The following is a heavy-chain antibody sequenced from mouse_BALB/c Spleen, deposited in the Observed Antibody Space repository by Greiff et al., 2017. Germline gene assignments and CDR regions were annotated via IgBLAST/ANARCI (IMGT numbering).Heavy chain of an antibody. Sequence: QVQLKESGPGLVAPSQSLSITCTVSGFSLTSYGVHWVRQPPGKGLEWLGVIWAGGSTNYNSALMSRLSISKDNSKSQVFLKMNSLQTDDTAMYYCSRDDYYYGSSPWFAYWGQGTLVTVSA. D-gene: IGHD1-1*01. CDR3: SRDDYYYGSSPWFAY. V-gene: IGHV2-9*02. CDR1: GFSLTSYG. CDR2: IWAGGST. J-gene: IGHJ3*01.